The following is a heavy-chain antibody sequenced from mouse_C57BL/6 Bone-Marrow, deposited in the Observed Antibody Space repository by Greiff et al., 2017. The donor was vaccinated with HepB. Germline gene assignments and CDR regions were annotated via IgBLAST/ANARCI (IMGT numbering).Heavy chain of an antibody. J-gene: IGHJ2*01. CDR1: GYTFTSYW. V-gene: IGHV1-52*01. Sequence: VQLQQPGAELVRPGSSVKLSCKASGYTFTSYWMHWVKQRPIQGLEWIGNIDPSDSETHYNQKFKDKATLTVDKSSSTAYMQLSSLTSEDSAVYYCARVHYYGSSYRFDYWGQGTTLTVSS. CDR2: IDPSDSET. D-gene: IGHD1-1*01. CDR3: ARVHYYGSSYRFDY.